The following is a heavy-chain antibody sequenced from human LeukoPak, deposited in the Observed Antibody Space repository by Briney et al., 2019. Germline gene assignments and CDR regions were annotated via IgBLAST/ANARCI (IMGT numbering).Heavy chain of an antibody. CDR2: ISGSGGST. J-gene: IGHJ4*02. CDR1: GFTFSSYA. D-gene: IGHD5-12*01. Sequence: GGSLRLSCAASGFTFSSYAMSWVRQAPGKGLEWVSAISGSGGSTHYADSVKGRFTISRDNSKNTLYLQMNSLRAEDTAVYYCAKFPQWLRTKYFDYWGQGTLVTVSS. V-gene: IGHV3-23*01. CDR3: AKFPQWLRTKYFDY.